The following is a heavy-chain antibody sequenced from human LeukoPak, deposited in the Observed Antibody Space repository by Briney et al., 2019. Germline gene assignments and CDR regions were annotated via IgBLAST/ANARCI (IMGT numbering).Heavy chain of an antibody. V-gene: IGHV3-30*09. J-gene: IGHJ4*02. D-gene: IGHD3-10*01. CDR1: GFTFSSYA. Sequence: PGGSLRLSCAASGFTFSSYAMHWVRQAPGKGLEWVAVISYDGSNKYYADSVKGRFAISRDNSKNTLYLQMNSLRAEDTAVYYCARDRNDGFFDYWGQGTLVTVSS. CDR3: ARDRNDGFFDY. CDR2: ISYDGSNK.